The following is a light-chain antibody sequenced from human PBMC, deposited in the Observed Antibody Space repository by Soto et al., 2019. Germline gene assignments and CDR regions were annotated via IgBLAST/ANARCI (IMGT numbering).Light chain of an antibody. CDR2: GHN. CDR1: SSNIGTGYD. Sequence: QSVLTQPPSVSGAPGQRGTISCTGSSSNIGTGYDVHWYQQLPGTAPKLLIYGHNNRPSGVPDRFSASKSGTSASLAITGLQAEDEADYYCQSYDTSLSGSVVFGGGTQLTVL. V-gene: IGLV1-40*01. CDR3: QSYDTSLSGSVV. J-gene: IGLJ2*01.